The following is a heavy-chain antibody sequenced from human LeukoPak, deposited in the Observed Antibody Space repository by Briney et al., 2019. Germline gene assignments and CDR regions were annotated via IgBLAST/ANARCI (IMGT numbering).Heavy chain of an antibody. Sequence: GGSLRLSCAASGFTFSSYAMSWVRQAPGKGLEWVSAISGSGGSTYYADSVKGRFTISRDNSKNTLFLQMNSLRPEDTAVYYCAKVRSDYGGHWTFFDYWGQGTLVTVSS. V-gene: IGHV3-23*01. CDR3: AKVRSDYGGHWTFFDY. CDR2: ISGSGGST. CDR1: GFTFSSYA. J-gene: IGHJ4*02. D-gene: IGHD4-23*01.